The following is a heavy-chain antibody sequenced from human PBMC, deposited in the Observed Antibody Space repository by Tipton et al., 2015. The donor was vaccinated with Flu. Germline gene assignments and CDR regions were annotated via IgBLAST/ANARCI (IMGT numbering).Heavy chain of an antibody. Sequence: TLSLTCTVSDGSITSYYWSWIRQPPGKGLEWIGYIYNSGTTNFNPSLMSRLTISVDTSKNQISLNLSSVTAADTAVYFCARARAPYYYYAMDVWGQGTTVTVSS. V-gene: IGHV4-59*01. CDR1: DGSITSYY. J-gene: IGHJ6*02. CDR3: ARARAPYYYYAMDV. CDR2: IYNSGTT.